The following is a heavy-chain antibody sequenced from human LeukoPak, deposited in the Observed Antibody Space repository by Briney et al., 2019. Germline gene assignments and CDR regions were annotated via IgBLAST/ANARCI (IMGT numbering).Heavy chain of an antibody. D-gene: IGHD1-1*01. CDR2: IYPGDSDT. Sequence: GESLKISCQGSGYSFTSYWIGWVRQMPGKGLEWMGIIYPGDSDTRYGPSFQGQVTISADKSISTAYLQWSSLKASDTAMYYCARRARYNWNDRYFDYWGQGTLVTVSS. J-gene: IGHJ4*02. CDR3: ARRARYNWNDRYFDY. V-gene: IGHV5-51*01. CDR1: GYSFTSYW.